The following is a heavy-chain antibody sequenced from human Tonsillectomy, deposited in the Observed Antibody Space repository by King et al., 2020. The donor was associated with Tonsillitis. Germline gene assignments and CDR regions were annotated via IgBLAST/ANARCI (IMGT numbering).Heavy chain of an antibody. CDR3: ARGWFGEDYYYYGMDV. V-gene: IGHV4-59*01. CDR1: GGYISSFY. D-gene: IGHD3-10*01. CDR2: IFYSGNS. J-gene: IGHJ6*02. Sequence: VQLQESGPGLVKPSETLSLTCTVSGGYISSFYWSWIRQPPGKGLEWIGYIFYSGNSNYKHSLKSRVTMSVDTSKNQFSLKLSSVTAADTAVYYCARGWFGEDYYYYGMDVWGQGTTVTVSS.